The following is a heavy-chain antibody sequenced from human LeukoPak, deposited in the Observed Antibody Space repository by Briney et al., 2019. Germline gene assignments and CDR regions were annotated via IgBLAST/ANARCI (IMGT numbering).Heavy chain of an antibody. D-gene: IGHD6-19*01. CDR1: GDSVSSNSAA. Sequence: SQTLSLTCAVSGDSVSSNSAAWHWIRQSPSRGLEWLGRTYYKSKWYNDYAVSVKSRITINPDTSKNQFSLQLNSVTPEDTAVYYCARDSGIAVAGGILPFDYWGQGTLVTVSS. J-gene: IGHJ4*02. CDR2: TYYKSKWYN. CDR3: ARDSGIAVAGGILPFDY. V-gene: IGHV6-1*01.